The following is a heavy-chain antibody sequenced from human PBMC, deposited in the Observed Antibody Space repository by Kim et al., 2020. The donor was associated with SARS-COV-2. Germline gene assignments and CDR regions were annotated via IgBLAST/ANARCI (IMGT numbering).Heavy chain of an antibody. CDR3: ASCPLTDRVTGTTAWGAPYYYYYGMDV. V-gene: IGHV3-48*04. J-gene: IGHJ6*02. Sequence: GGSLRLSCAASGFTFSSYSMNWVRQAPGKGLEWVSYISSSSSTIYYADSVKGRFTISRDNAKNSLYLQMNSLRAEDTAVYYCASCPLTDRVTGTTAWGAPYYYYYGMDVWGQGTTVTVSS. D-gene: IGHD1-7*01. CDR1: GFTFSSYS. CDR2: ISSSSSTI.